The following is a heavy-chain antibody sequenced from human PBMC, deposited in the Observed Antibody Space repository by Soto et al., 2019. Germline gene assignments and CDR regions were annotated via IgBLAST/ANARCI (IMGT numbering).Heavy chain of an antibody. CDR3: AREDGSGLYGMDV. Sequence: QVQLVESGGGVVQPGRSLRLSCAASGFTFSSYAMHWVRQAPGKGLEWVAVISYDGSNKYYADSVKGRFTISRDNSKNTLYLQMNSLRAEDTAVYYCAREDGSGLYGMDVWGQGTTVTVSS. D-gene: IGHD6-19*01. J-gene: IGHJ6*02. CDR1: GFTFSSYA. CDR2: ISYDGSNK. V-gene: IGHV3-30-3*01.